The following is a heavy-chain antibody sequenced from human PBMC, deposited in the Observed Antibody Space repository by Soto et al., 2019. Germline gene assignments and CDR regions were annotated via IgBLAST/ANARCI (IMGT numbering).Heavy chain of an antibody. V-gene: IGHV1-69*08. CDR2: IIPILGIA. Sequence: QVQLVQSGAEVKKPGSSVKVSCKASGGTFSSYTISWVRQAPGQGLEWMGRIIPILGIANYAQKFQGRVTITADKSASTAYMELSSLRSEDTAVYYCARDSRMTTVTTWDYWGQGTLVTVSS. J-gene: IGHJ4*02. CDR1: GGTFSSYT. D-gene: IGHD4-4*01. CDR3: ARDSRMTTVTTWDY.